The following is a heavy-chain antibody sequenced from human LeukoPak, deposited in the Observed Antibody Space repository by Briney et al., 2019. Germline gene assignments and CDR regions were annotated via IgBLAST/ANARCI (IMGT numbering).Heavy chain of an antibody. J-gene: IGHJ5*02. CDR3: ARRRQGSGWFDP. CDR1: GGSISNSIYY. CDR2: IYHSGRT. V-gene: IGHV4-39*01. Sequence: SETLSLTGTVSGGSISNSIYYWGWIRQPPGKGLEWIGIIYHSGRTYYNPSLKSRLTISVDTSKNQFSLKLSSVTAADTAVYYCARRRQGSGWFDPWGQGTLVTVPS. D-gene: IGHD3-10*01.